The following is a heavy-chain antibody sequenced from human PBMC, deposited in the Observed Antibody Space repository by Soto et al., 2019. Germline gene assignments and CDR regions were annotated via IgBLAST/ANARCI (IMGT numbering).Heavy chain of an antibody. D-gene: IGHD3-3*02. Sequence: SETLSLTFSVAGDSIVSGDFYWGVVLRPPGKGLEWIGSIFYLGSSYYNPSLKSRVTMSVDTSKNQFSLRLRSVTAADTASYFCARHSLALRKNNWFDPWGQGIMVTVSS. CDR1: GDSIVSGDFY. J-gene: IGHJ5*02. CDR2: IFYLGSS. V-gene: IGHV4-39*01. CDR3: ARHSLALRKNNWFDP.